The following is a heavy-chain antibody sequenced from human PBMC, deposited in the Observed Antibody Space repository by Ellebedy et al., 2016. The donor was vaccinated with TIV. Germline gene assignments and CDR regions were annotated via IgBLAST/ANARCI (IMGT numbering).Heavy chain of an antibody. V-gene: IGHV4-38-2*02. J-gene: IGHJ5*02. CDR2: IHHSGTT. Sequence: MPSETLSLTCSVSGYTIYTGYYWGSTRQPPGKGLEWLWSIHHSGTTYYNPSLKSRVTISVDTSKNQLSLKLSSVTAADTAVYYCASSYASGKAGNWFDPWGQGTLVTVSS. CDR1: GYTIYTGYY. CDR3: ASSYASGKAGNWFDP. D-gene: IGHD3-10*01.